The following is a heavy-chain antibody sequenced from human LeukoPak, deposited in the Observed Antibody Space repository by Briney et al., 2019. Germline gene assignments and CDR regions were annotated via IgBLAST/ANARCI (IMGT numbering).Heavy chain of an antibody. J-gene: IGHJ4*02. Sequence: ASVKVSCKASGGTFSSYAISWVRQAPGQGLEWMGRIIPIFGTANYAQKFQGRVTITTDESTSTAYMELSSLRSEDTAVYYCAREYYDILTGYYYYFDYWGQGTLVTVSS. CDR3: AREYYDILTGYYYYFDY. CDR2: IIPIFGTA. D-gene: IGHD3-9*01. V-gene: IGHV1-69*05. CDR1: GGTFSSYA.